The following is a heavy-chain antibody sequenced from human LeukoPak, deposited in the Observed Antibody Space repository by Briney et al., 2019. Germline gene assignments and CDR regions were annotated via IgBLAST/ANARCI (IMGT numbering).Heavy chain of an antibody. V-gene: IGHV1-69*04. D-gene: IGHD1-26*01. J-gene: IGHJ4*02. Sequence: ASVKVSCKASGGTFSSYAISWVRQAPGQGLEWMGRIIPILGIANYAQKFQGRVTITADKSTSTAYMELSSLRSEDTAVYYCARSYREVRGNSPDYWGQGTLVTVSS. CDR3: ARSYREVRGNSPDY. CDR1: GGTFSSYA. CDR2: IIPILGIA.